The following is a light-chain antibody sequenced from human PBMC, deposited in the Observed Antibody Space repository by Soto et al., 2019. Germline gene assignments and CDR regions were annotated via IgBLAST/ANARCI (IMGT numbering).Light chain of an antibody. Sequence: QSVLTQPPSVSGAPGQRVTISCTGSSSNIGAGYDVHWYQVVPGTAPKPLIYGDTNRPSGVPDRFSGSKSGSSASLAITGLQAEDEADYYCQSYDTSLNDLEGVFGGGTKLTVL. V-gene: IGLV1-40*01. CDR2: GDT. CDR1: SSNIGAGYD. J-gene: IGLJ3*02. CDR3: QSYDTSLNDLEGV.